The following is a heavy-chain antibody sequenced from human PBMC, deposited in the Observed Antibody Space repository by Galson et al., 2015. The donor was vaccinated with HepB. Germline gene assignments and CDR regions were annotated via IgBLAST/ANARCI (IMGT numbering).Heavy chain of an antibody. J-gene: IGHJ4*02. V-gene: IGHV3-30*18. CDR1: GFTFSSYG. Sequence: SLRLSCAASGFTFSSYGMHWVRQAPGKGLEWVAVISYDGSNKYYADSVKGRFTISRDNSKNTLYLQMNSLRAEDTAVYYCAKFPTGTTNVDYWGQGTLVTVSS. CDR2: ISYDGSNK. CDR3: AKFPTGTTNVDY. D-gene: IGHD1-7*01.